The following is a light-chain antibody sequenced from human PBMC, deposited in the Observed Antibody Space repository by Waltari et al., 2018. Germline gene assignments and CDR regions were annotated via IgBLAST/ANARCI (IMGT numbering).Light chain of an antibody. V-gene: IGLV1-40*01. CDR1: WSTIGAGYA. CDR3: QSYDTKVGVV. J-gene: IGLJ2*01. Sequence: QSVLTQPPSVSGAPGQRVTISCTGSWSTIGAGYAVPWYQQLPGKAPTLLVYGVNTRPPGVPDRFFGSKSGTSASLAIPGLQPEDEADYYCQSYDTKVGVVFGGGSKLTVL. CDR2: GVN.